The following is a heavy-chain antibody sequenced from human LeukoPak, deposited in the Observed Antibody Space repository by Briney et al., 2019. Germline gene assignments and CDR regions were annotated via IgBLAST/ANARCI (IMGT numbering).Heavy chain of an antibody. Sequence: GGSLRLSCAASGFIVSSHYMSWVRQAPGKGLEWVSVIYSGGSTYYADSVKGRFTISRDNSKNTLYLQMNSLRAEDTAVYYCATASRDSSSSGYYFDYWGQGTLVTVSS. CDR2: IYSGGST. J-gene: IGHJ4*02. CDR1: GFIVSSHY. CDR3: ATASRDSSSSGYYFDY. V-gene: IGHV3-53*01. D-gene: IGHD6-6*01.